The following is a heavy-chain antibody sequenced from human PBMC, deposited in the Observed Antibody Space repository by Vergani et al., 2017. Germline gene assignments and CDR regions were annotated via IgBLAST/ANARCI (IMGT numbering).Heavy chain of an antibody. D-gene: IGHD2-21*01. CDR1: GFTFGDDA. CDR3: TAEKEFAFYYSYYHMDV. V-gene: IGHV3-49*03. J-gene: IGHJ6*03. Sequence: EVQLVESGGELVQPGRPLRLSCTASGFTFGDDAISWFRQAPGKGPEWVARIKSNADGGSADYAASVKGRFIISRDDSKNFLYLQMNSLKIEDTALYFCTAEKEFAFYYSYYHMDVWGKGTTVTVSS. CDR2: IKSNADGGSA.